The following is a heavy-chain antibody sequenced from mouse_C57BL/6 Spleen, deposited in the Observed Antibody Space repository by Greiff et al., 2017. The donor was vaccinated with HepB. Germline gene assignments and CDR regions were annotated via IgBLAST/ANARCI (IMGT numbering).Heavy chain of an antibody. CDR2: ISSGSSTI. J-gene: IGHJ2*01. D-gene: IGHD2-4*01. V-gene: IGHV5-17*01. CDR3: ARGDYDYDGGVDY. CDR1: GFTFSDYG. Sequence: EVMLVESGGGLVKPGGSLKLSCAASGFTFSDYGMHWVRQAPEKGLEWVAYISSGSSTIYYADTVKGRFTISRDNAKNTLFMQMTSLRSEDTAMYYCARGDYDYDGGVDYWGQGTTLTVSS.